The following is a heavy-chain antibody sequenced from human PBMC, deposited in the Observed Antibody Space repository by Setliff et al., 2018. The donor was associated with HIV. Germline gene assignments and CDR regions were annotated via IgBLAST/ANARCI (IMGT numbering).Heavy chain of an antibody. J-gene: IGHJ6*03. Sequence: PSETLSLTCTVSGASITSGNFYWTWIRKPAGKGLEWIGYIYYSGSAYYNPSLKSRVTISLDTSKNQFSLKLTSMTAADTAVYYCAREWRGRYYYYMDVWGKGTTVTVSS. CDR2: IYYSGSA. D-gene: IGHD3-10*01. V-gene: IGHV4-31*03. CDR3: AREWRGRYYYYMDV. CDR1: GASITSGNFY.